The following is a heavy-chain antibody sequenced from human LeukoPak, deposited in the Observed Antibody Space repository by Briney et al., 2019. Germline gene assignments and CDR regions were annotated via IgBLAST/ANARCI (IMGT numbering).Heavy chain of an antibody. Sequence: KTGGSLRLSCAASGFTFSSYSMNWVRQAPGKGLEWVSSISSSSSYIYYADSVKGRFTISRDNAKNSLYLQMNSLRAEDTAVYYCARDDYYDRVFDIWGQGTMVTVSS. CDR2: ISSSSSYI. CDR3: ARDDYYDRVFDI. V-gene: IGHV3-21*01. D-gene: IGHD3-22*01. CDR1: GFTFSSYS. J-gene: IGHJ3*02.